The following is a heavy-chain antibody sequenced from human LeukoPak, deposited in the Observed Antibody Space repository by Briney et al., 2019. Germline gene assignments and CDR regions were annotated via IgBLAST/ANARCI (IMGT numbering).Heavy chain of an antibody. V-gene: IGHV3-53*01. J-gene: IGHJ3*02. Sequence: GGSLRLSCAASGFTVSSNFMSWVRQAPGKGLECVSLIYSGGSSYYADSVKGRFTISRDNSKNTLYLQMNSLRAEDTAVYYCASGGGAALDIWGQGTMVTVSS. CDR2: IYSGGSS. CDR1: GFTVSSNF. CDR3: ASGGGAALDI. D-gene: IGHD3-16*01.